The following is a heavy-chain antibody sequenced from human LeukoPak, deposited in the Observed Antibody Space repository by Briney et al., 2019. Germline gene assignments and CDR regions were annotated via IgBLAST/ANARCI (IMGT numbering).Heavy chain of an antibody. V-gene: IGHV3-21*01. CDR1: GFTFSSYG. J-gene: IGHJ3*02. CDR2: ISSSSSYI. Sequence: GGSLRLSCAASGFTFSSYGIHWVRQAPGKGLEWVSSISSSSSYIYYADSVKGRFTISRDNAKNSLYLQMNSLRAEDTAVYYCARDSAGVVSGAFDIWGQGTMVTVSS. CDR3: ARDSAGVVSGAFDI. D-gene: IGHD3-3*01.